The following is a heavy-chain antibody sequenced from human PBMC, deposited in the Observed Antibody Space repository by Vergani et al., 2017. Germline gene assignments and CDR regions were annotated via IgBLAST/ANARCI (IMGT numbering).Heavy chain of an antibody. J-gene: IGHJ4*02. Sequence: QVQLVQSGAEVKKPGSSVKVSCKASGGTFSSYAISWVRQAPGQGLEWMGGIIPIFVTAHYAQKFQGRVTITADESTSTGYMELSSLRSEDTAVYYCARARINDYGGLWGFDYWGQGTLVTVYS. V-gene: IGHV1-69*01. D-gene: IGHD4-23*01. CDR3: ARARINDYGGLWGFDY. CDR1: GGTFSSYA. CDR2: IIPIFVTA.